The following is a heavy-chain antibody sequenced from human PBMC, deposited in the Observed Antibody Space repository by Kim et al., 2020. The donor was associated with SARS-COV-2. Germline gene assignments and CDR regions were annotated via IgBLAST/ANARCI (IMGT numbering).Heavy chain of an antibody. J-gene: IGHJ5*01. CDR3: GRDRRDGYHYWIDS. CDR1: GYTFTDYG. CDR2: ISAFNGNT. D-gene: IGHD5-12*01. V-gene: IGHV1-18*01. Sequence: ASVKVSCKASGYTFTDYGFNWVRQAPGQGLEWVAWISAFNGNTHYAEKFQGRVSIALDTSTTTAYMDLRSLRPDDTALYYCGRDRRDGYHYWIDSWGQGT.